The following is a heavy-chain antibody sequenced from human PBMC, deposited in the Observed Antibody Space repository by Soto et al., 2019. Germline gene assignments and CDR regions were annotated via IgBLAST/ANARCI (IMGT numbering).Heavy chain of an antibody. CDR3: AKKETEEYYYYYMDV. CDR2: ISGSGGST. CDR1: GFTFSSYA. J-gene: IGHJ6*03. V-gene: IGHV3-23*01. Sequence: GGSLRLSCAASGFTFSSYAMSWVRQAPGKGLEWVSAISGSGGSTYYADSVKGRFTISRDNSKNTLYLQMNSLRAEDTAVYYCAKKETEEYYYYYMDVWGKGTTVTVSS.